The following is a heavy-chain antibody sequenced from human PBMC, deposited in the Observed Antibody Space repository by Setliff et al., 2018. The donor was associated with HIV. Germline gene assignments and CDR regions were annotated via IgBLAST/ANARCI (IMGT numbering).Heavy chain of an antibody. Sequence: SETLSLTCSVSGGSISSSDYYWSWIRQTPGKGLEWIGEINQSGRTNNNPSLKSRVTISVDTSKNQFSLKLNSVTAADTAVYYCARAGVYSYYDFNPWGQGALVTVSS. CDR1: GGSISSSDYY. V-gene: IGHV4-30-4*01. CDR3: ARAGVYSYYDFNP. J-gene: IGHJ5*02. D-gene: IGHD4-4*01. CDR2: INQSGRT.